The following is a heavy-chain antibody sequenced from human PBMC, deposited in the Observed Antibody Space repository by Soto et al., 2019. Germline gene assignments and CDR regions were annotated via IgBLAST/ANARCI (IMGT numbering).Heavy chain of an antibody. D-gene: IGHD3-10*01. V-gene: IGHV3-23*01. J-gene: IGHJ4*02. Sequence: GGSLRLSCAASGFTFSSYAMSWVRQAPGKGLEWVSVISGSGGSTYYADSVKGRFTISRDNSKNTLYLQMNSLRAEDTAVYYCAKDSTMVRGAILDYFDYWGQGTLVTVSS. CDR2: ISGSGGST. CDR3: AKDSTMVRGAILDYFDY. CDR1: GFTFSSYA.